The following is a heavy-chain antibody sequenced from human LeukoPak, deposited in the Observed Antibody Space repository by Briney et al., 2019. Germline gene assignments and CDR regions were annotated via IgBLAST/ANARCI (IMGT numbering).Heavy chain of an antibody. J-gene: IGHJ4*02. CDR1: GFTVSSNY. V-gene: IGHV3-66*01. CDR3: ARDRMGFYSYGTTLGY. CDR2: IYGDSST. D-gene: IGHD5-18*01. Sequence: GGSLRLSCAASGFTVSSNYMSWVRQAPGKGLEWVSVIYGDSSTYYADSVKGRFTISRDSTNNTLYLQMNSLRAEDTAVYYCARDRMGFYSYGTTLGYWGQGTLVTVSS.